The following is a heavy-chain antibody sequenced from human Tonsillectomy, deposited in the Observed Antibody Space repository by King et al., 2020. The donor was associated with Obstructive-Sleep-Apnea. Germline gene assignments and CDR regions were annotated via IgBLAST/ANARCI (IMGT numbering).Heavy chain of an antibody. D-gene: IGHD2/OR15-2a*01. V-gene: IGHV3-15*01. CDR2: IKSKTDGGTT. Sequence: VQLVESGGGLVKPGGSLTLSCAASGFTFSNAWMSWVRQAPGKGLEWVGRIKSKTDGGTTDYPAPVKGKFTDSSDDSKNTLYLQMNSLETEDTAVYYCTPGIRAGIDYWGQGTLVTVSS. J-gene: IGHJ4*02. CDR3: TPGIRAGIDY. CDR1: GFTFSNAW.